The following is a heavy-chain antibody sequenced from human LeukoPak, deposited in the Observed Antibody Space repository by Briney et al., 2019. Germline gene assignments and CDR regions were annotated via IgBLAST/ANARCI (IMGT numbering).Heavy chain of an antibody. CDR3: ATVRYDY. CDR1: GYTFTSYG. V-gene: IGHV1-24*01. Sequence: ASVKVSCKASGYTFTSYGISWVRQAPGQGLEWMGGFDPEDGETTYAQKFQGRVTMTEDTSTDTAYMELSSLRSEDTAVYYCATVRYDYWGQGTLVTVSS. J-gene: IGHJ4*02. CDR2: FDPEDGET.